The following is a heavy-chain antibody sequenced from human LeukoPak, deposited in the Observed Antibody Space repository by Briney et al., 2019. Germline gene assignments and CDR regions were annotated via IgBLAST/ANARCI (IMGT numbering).Heavy chain of an antibody. Sequence: PGESLKISCKGSGYSFTSYWIGWVRQMPGKGLEWMRIVYPGDSDTRYSPSFQGQVTISADKSISTAYLQWTSLKASDTAMYYCARRCSSTSCYSTVTTRAFGIWGQGTMVTVSS. J-gene: IGHJ3*02. CDR3: ARRCSSTSCYSTVTTRAFGI. CDR1: GYSFTSYW. V-gene: IGHV5-51*01. D-gene: IGHD2-2*01. CDR2: VYPGDSDT.